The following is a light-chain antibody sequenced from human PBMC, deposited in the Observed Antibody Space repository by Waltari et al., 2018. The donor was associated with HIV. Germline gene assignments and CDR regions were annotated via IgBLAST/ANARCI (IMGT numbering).Light chain of an antibody. V-gene: IGLV2-11*01. CDR2: DVT. J-gene: IGLJ1*01. Sequence: QSALTQPRSVSGSPGQSVTISCTGTSSDVGGYSYVSWYQQHPAKAPKVLIYDVTKRPSGPPDRFSGSKSGNTASLTISGLQAEDEADYYCCSYAGSYKYILGSGTKVTVL. CDR3: CSYAGSYKYI. CDR1: SSDVGGYSY.